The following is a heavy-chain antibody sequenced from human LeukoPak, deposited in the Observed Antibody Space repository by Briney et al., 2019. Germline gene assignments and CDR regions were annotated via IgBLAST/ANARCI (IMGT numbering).Heavy chain of an antibody. CDR3: ARCFTAASGDDY. CDR1: GYSFTTYW. V-gene: IGHV5-51*01. D-gene: IGHD6-13*01. Sequence: GESLKISCKGSGYSFTTYWIGWVRQMPGKGLEWMGINYPGDSDTRYSPSFEGQVTISVDKSISTAYPQWNSLKVSDTAMYYCARCFTAASGDDYWGQGTLVTVSS. J-gene: IGHJ4*02. CDR2: NYPGDSDT.